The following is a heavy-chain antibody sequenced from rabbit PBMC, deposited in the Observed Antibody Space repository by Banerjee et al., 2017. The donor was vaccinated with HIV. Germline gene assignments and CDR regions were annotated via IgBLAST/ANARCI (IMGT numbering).Heavy chain of an antibody. V-gene: IGHV1S40*01. CDR2: IYAGSSGST. CDR3: ARVEYGIDL. J-gene: IGHJ6*01. Sequence: QSLEESGGDLVKPGASLTLTCTASGFDFSSNAMSWVRQAPGKGLEWIACIYAGSSGSTDYASWAKGRFTISKTSSTTVTLQMTSLTAADTATYFCARVEYGIDLWGQGTLV. CDR1: GFDFSSNA.